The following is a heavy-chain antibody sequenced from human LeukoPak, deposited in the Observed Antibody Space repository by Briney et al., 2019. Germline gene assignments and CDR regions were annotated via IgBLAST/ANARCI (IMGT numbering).Heavy chain of an antibody. D-gene: IGHD3-3*01. CDR2: IRYDGSNK. CDR3: ARAVPYYDFWSGYYAYYYYYMDV. CDR1: GFTFSSYG. J-gene: IGHJ6*03. V-gene: IGHV3-30*02. Sequence: GGSLRLSCAASGFTFSSYGMHWVRQAPGKGLEWVAFIRYDGSNKYYADSVKGRFTISRDNAKNSLYLQMNSLRAEDTAVYYCARAVPYYDFWSGYYAYYYYYMDVWGKGTTVTVSS.